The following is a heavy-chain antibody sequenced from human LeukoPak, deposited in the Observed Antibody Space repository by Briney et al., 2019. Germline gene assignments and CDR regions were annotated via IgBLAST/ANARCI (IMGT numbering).Heavy chain of an antibody. V-gene: IGHV4-59*01. CDR1: GGSISSYY. Sequence: SETLSFTCTVSGGSISSYYWSWIRQPPGKGLEWIGYIYYSGSTNYNPSLKSRVTISVDTSKNQFSLKLSSVTAADTAVYYCARDLSFSSSGHWFDPWGQGTLVTVSS. J-gene: IGHJ5*02. D-gene: IGHD3-22*01. CDR3: ARDLSFSSSGHWFDP. CDR2: IYYSGST.